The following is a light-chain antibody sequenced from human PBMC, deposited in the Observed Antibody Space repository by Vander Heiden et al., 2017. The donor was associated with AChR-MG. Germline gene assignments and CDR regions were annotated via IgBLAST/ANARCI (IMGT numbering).Light chain of an antibody. CDR1: QSVLYSSNNKNY. V-gene: IGKV4-1*01. CDR3: QQDDSTPQT. Sequence: DILMTQAPASLAVSLAERATINCKSSQSVLYSSNNKNYLSWYQQKPGQPPNLLIYWASTRESGVPDRFSGSGSGTDFTLTISSLQAEDVAVYYCQQDDSTPQTFGQGTKVEIK. CDR2: WAS. J-gene: IGKJ1*01.